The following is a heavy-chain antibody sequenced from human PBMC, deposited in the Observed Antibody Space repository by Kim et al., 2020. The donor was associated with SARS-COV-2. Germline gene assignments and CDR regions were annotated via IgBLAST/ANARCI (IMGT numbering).Heavy chain of an antibody. J-gene: IGHJ6*02. V-gene: IGHV3-23*01. Sequence: GGSLRLSCAASGFTFSSCAMSWVRQAPGKGLEWVSAISGSGGSTYYADSVKGRFTISRDNSKNTLYLQMNSLRAEDTAVYYCAKDFGSSSSWSHYYYYGMDVWGQGTTVTVSS. CDR3: AKDFGSSSSWSHYYYYGMDV. CDR2: ISGSGGST. D-gene: IGHD6-13*01. CDR1: GFTFSSCA.